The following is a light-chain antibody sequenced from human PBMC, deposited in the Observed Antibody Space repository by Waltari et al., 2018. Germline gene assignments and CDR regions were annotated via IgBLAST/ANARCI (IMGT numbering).Light chain of an antibody. CDR3: QQYDNLLSLT. J-gene: IGKJ4*01. CDR2: DAS. Sequence: DIQMTLSPSSLSASVGDRVTITCQASQDISNYLNWYQQKPGKAPKLLIYDASNLETGVPSRFSGSGSGTDFTFTISSLQPEDIATYYCQQYDNLLSLTFGGGTKVEIK. V-gene: IGKV1-33*01. CDR1: QDISNY.